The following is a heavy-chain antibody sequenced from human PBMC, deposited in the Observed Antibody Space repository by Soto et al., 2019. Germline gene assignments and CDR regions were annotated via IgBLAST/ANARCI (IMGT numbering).Heavy chain of an antibody. CDR3: ARGKLSDYVWGSYRYHFDY. CDR2: INHSGST. Sequence: SETLSLTCAVYGGSFSGYYWSWIRQPPGRGLEWIGEINHSGSTNYNPSLKSRVTISVDTSKNQFSLKLSSVTAADTAVYYCARGKLSDYVWGSYRYHFDYWGQGTVVTVSS. V-gene: IGHV4-34*01. D-gene: IGHD3-16*02. J-gene: IGHJ4*02. CDR1: GGSFSGYY.